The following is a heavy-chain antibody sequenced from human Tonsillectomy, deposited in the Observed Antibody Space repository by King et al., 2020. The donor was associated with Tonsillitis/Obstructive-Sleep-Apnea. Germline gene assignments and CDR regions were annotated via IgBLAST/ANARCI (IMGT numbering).Heavy chain of an antibody. CDR2: INHSGST. CDR1: GGSFSGYY. Sequence: VQLQQWGAGLLKPSETLSLTCAVYGGSFSGYYWSWIRQPPGKGLEWIGEINHSGSTNYNPSLKSRVTISVDTSKNQFSLKLSPVPAADTAVYYCARGLDIVVVPAAIDGAPFDYWGQGTLVTVSS. V-gene: IGHV4-34*01. D-gene: IGHD2-2*02. J-gene: IGHJ4*02. CDR3: ARGLDIVVVPAAIDGAPFDY.